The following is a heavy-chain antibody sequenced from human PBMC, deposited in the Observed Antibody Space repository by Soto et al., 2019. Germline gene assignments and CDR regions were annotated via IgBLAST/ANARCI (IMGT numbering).Heavy chain of an antibody. Sequence: GGSLRLSCAASGFGFTCSNYYMNWIRQAPGKGLEWVSSISSSGHMTFYAPSVNGRFTISRDNGKNSLYLQMYSLRAEDTGVYFCADTYGWDDSWGPGTLVPVSS. V-gene: IGHV3-11*04. D-gene: IGHD5-18*01. CDR2: ISSSGHMT. CDR3: ADTYGWDDS. CDR1: GFGFTCSNYY. J-gene: IGHJ5*01.